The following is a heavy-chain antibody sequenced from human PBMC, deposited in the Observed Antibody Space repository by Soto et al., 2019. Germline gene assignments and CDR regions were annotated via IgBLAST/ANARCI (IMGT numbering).Heavy chain of an antibody. D-gene: IGHD3-10*01. Sequence: PSETLSLTCAVSGGSISSGGYSWSWIRQQPGKGLEWIGYIDHSGSTYYNPSLKSRVTISVDTSKNQLSLNLYSVTAADTAVYYCARDPSGSGPNFDYWGQGAVVTVSS. CDR3: ARDPSGSGPNFDY. CDR1: GGSISSGGYS. V-gene: IGHV4-30-2*01. CDR2: IDHSGST. J-gene: IGHJ4*02.